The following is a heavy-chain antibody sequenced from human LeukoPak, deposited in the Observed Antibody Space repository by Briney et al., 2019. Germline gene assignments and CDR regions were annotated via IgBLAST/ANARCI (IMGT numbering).Heavy chain of an antibody. CDR3: ARLGYCTKGVCYGYYYGMDV. CDR1: GGSFSGYY. D-gene: IGHD2-8*01. J-gene: IGHJ6*02. Sequence: SETLSLTCAVYGGSFSGYYWSWIRQPPGKGLEWIGEINHSGSTNYNPSLKSRVTISVDTSKNQFSLKLSSVTAADTAVYYCARLGYCTKGVCYGYYYGMDVWGQGTTVTVSS. CDR2: INHSGST. V-gene: IGHV4-34*01.